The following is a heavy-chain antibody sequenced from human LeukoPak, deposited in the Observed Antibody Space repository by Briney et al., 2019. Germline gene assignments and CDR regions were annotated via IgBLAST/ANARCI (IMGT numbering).Heavy chain of an antibody. Sequence: SQTLSLTCTVSGGSISSGDYYWSWIRQPPGKGLEWIGYIYYSGSTYYNPSLKSRVTISVDTSKNRFSLKLSSVTAADTAVYYCARVKGIGWFDPWGQGTLVTVSS. CDR3: ARVKGIGWFDP. J-gene: IGHJ5*02. D-gene: IGHD2/OR15-2a*01. CDR1: GGSISSGDYY. V-gene: IGHV4-30-4*01. CDR2: IYYSGST.